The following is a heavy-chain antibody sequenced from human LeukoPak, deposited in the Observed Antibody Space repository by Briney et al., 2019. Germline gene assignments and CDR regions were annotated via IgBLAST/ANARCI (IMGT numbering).Heavy chain of an antibody. V-gene: IGHV1-69*05. CDR1: GGTFSSYA. CDR3: ARKNSGYDWGWFDY. D-gene: IGHD5-12*01. J-gene: IGHJ4*02. Sequence: SVKVSCKASGGTFSSYAISWVRQAPGQGLEWMGGIIPIFGTANYAQKFQGRVTITTDESTSTAYMELSSLRSEDTAVYYCARKNSGYDWGWFDYWAREPWSPSPQ. CDR2: IIPIFGTA.